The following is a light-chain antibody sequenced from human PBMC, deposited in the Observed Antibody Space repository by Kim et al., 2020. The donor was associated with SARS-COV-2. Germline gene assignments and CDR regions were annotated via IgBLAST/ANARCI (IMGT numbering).Light chain of an antibody. J-gene: IGLJ2*01. CDR1: KLGDKY. CDR2: QDS. Sequence: SYALTQPPSVSVSPGQTASITCSGDKLGDKYACWYQQKPGQSPVLVIYQDSKRPSGIPERFSGSNSGNTATLTISGTQAMDEADYYCQAWDSSTKVVFGGGTQLTVL. CDR3: QAWDSSTKVV. V-gene: IGLV3-1*01.